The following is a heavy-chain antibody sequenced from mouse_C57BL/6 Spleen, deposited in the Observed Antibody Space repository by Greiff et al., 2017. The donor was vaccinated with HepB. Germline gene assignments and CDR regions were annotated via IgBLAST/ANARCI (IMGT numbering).Heavy chain of an antibody. CDR1: GYTFTDYE. J-gene: IGHJ2*01. V-gene: IGHV1-15*01. CDR3: TEGLDY. CDR2: IDPETGGT. Sequence: QVQLKESGAELVRPGASVTLSCKASGYTFTDYEMHWVKQTPVHGLEWIGAIDPETGGTAYNQKFKGKAILTADKSSSTAYMELRSLTSEDSAVYYCTEGLDYWGQGTTLTVSS.